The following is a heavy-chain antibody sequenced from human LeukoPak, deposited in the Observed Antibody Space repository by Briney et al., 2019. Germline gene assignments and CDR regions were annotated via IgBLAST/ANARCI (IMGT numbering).Heavy chain of an antibody. CDR2: IYYSGST. Sequence: SETLSLTCTVSGGSISSYYWSWIRQPPGKGLEWIGYIYYSGSTNYNPSLKSRVTISVDTSKNQFSLKLSSVTAADTAVYYRARHVSAYGDYAYYFDYWGQGTLVTVSS. J-gene: IGHJ4*02. CDR3: ARHVSAYGDYAYYFDY. V-gene: IGHV4-59*08. CDR1: GGSISSYY. D-gene: IGHD4-17*01.